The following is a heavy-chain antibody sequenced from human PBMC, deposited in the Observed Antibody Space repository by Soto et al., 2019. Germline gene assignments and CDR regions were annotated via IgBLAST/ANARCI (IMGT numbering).Heavy chain of an antibody. D-gene: IGHD5-12*01. V-gene: IGHV4-59*01. CDR3: ARGVAAIGP. Sequence: SETLSLTCTVSGDSISSYYWTWIRQPPGKGLEWIGYIYYSGSTNYNPSLKSRVTISVDTSKNQFSLKLTSVTAADTAVYYCARGVAAIGPWGQGTLVTVSS. J-gene: IGHJ5*02. CDR1: GDSISSYY. CDR2: IYYSGST.